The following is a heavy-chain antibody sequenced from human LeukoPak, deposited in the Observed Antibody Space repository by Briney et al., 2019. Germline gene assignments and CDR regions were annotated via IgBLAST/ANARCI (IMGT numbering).Heavy chain of an antibody. CDR1: GFTFSSYA. J-gene: IGHJ5*02. CDR3: VKYSNSCYDP. Sequence: PGGSLGLSCSASGFTFSSYAMHWVRQAPGQGLEYVSAISSSGGGTYYADSVKGRFTISRDNSKNTLYLQMSSLRAEDTAVYYCVKYSNSCYDPWGQGTLVTVSS. V-gene: IGHV3-64D*06. D-gene: IGHD6-13*01. CDR2: ISSSGGGT.